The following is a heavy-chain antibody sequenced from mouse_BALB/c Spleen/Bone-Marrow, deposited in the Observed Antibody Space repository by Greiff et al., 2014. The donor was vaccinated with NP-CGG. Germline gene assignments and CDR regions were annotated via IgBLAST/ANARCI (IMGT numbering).Heavy chain of an antibody. CDR2: IYPGDGDT. V-gene: IGHV1-87*01. J-gene: IGHJ4*01. CDR3: ARTGAHYGSMDY. CDR1: GYTFTSYW. D-gene: IGHD1-1*02. Sequence: VKLMESGAELARPGASVKLSCKASGYTFTSYWMQWVKQRPGQGLEWIGAIYPGDGDTRYTQKFKGKATLTADKSSITAYMQRSSLASEDSAVYYCARTGAHYGSMDYWGQGTSVTVSS.